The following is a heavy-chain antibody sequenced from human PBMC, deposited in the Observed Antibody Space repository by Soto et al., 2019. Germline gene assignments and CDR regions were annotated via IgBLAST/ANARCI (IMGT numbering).Heavy chain of an antibody. CDR3: ARPRTGTTSGYFDY. CDR2: IKQDGSEK. CDR1: GFTFSSYW. Sequence: GGSLRLSCAASGFTFSSYWMSWVRQAPGKGLEWVDNIKQDGSEKYYVDSVKGRFTISRDNAKNSLYLQMNSLRAEDTAVYYCARPRTGTTSGYFDYWGQGTLVTVSS. J-gene: IGHJ4*02. V-gene: IGHV3-7*03. D-gene: IGHD1-7*01.